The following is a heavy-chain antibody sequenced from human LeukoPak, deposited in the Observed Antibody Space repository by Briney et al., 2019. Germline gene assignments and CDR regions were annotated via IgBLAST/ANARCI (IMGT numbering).Heavy chain of an antibody. J-gene: IGHJ4*02. CDR3: AKDARPWFGELLDFYLDY. CDR1: GFTFSTYG. D-gene: IGHD3-10*01. Sequence: GGSLRLSCAASGFTFSTYGMHWVRQAPGKGLEWVAIVSYDGSDKYYADSVKGRFTISRDNSKNTLYLQMNGLRAEDTAVYYCAKDARPWFGELLDFYLDYWGQGTLVTVSS. CDR2: VSYDGSDK. V-gene: IGHV3-30*18.